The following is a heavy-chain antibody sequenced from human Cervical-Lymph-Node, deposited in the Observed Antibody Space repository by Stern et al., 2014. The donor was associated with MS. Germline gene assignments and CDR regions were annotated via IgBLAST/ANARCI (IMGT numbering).Heavy chain of an antibody. D-gene: IGHD3-22*01. J-gene: IGHJ4*02. CDR2: IYHAGST. CDR1: GDSIVTGSHY. Sequence: VQLLESGPGLVKPSQSLSLTCTVSGDSIVTGSHYLSWIRLHPVKGLEWIGYIYHAGSTNYNPSLKSRVTLSIDTSKNQFSLNLSSVTGADTAVYYCARDSGYPDYWGQGTLVTVSS. V-gene: IGHV4-31*03. CDR3: ARDSGYPDY.